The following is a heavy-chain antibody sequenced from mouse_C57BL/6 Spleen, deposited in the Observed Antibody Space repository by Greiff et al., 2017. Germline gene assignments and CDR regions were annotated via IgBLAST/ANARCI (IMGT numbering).Heavy chain of an antibody. CDR1: GYSFTGYY. V-gene: IGHV1-42*01. CDR2: INPSTGGT. CDR3: ARGAY. Sequence: EVQLQQSGPELVKPGASVKISYKASGYSFTGYYMNWVKQSPEKSLEWIGEINPSTGGTTYNQKFKAKATLTVDKSSSTAYMQLKSLTSEDSAVYYCARGAYWGQGTLVTVSA. J-gene: IGHJ3*01.